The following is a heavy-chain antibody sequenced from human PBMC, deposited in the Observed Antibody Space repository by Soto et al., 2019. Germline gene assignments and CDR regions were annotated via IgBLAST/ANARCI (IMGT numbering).Heavy chain of an antibody. J-gene: IGHJ6*02. CDR3: ARSNLWGYYYGMDV. D-gene: IGHD1-26*01. V-gene: IGHV1-2*04. Sequence: ASVKVSCKASGYTFTGYYMHWVRQAPGQGLEWMGWINPNSGGTNYAQKFQGWVTMTRDTSISTAYMELSRLRSDDTAVYYCARSNLWGYYYGMDVWGQGTTVTVSS. CDR2: INPNSGGT. CDR1: GYTFTGYY.